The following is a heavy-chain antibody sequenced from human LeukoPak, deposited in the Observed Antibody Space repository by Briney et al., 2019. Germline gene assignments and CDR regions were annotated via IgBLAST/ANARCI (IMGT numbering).Heavy chain of an antibody. V-gene: IGHV1-18*04. D-gene: IGHD6-25*01. CDR2: TSANNGGT. CDR1: GYTFSSYG. Sequence: ASVKVSCKASGYTFSSYGISWVRQAPGQGLEWMGRTSANNGGTNYAQKFQGRVTMTTDTSTSTAYMELRSLRSDDTAVYYCARDIQTYSSGFDPWGQGTLVTVSS. CDR3: ARDIQTYSSGFDP. J-gene: IGHJ5*02.